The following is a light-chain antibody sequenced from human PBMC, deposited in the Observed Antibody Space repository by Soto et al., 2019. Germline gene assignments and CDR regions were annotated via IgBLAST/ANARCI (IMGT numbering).Light chain of an antibody. Sequence: EIVLTQCPATLSVSPGERATLSCRASQSVSSHLAWYQQTPGQAPRLRIDGASTRATGIPARFSGSGSGAAFTLSISSLQSEDFAVYDCQQYNNWPPYTFGQGTKLEIK. CDR2: GAS. V-gene: IGKV3-15*01. CDR3: QQYNNWPPYT. J-gene: IGKJ2*01. CDR1: QSVSSH.